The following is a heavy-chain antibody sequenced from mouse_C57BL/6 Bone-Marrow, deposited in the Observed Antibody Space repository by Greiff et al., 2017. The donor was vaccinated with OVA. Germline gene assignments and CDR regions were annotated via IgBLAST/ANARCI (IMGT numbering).Heavy chain of an antibody. J-gene: IGHJ2*01. CDR3: AREGYYFDY. CDR1: GYAFSISW. V-gene: IGHV1-82*01. Sequence: QVQLQQSGPELVKPGASVKISCKASGYAFSISWMNWVKQRPGKGLEWIGRIYPGDGDTNYNGKFKGKATLTADKSSSTAYMQLSSLTSEDSAVYFCAREGYYFDYWGQGTTLTVSS. CDR2: IYPGDGDT.